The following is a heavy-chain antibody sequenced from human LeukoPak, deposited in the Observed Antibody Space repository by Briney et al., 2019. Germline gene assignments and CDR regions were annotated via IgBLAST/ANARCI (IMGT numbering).Heavy chain of an antibody. J-gene: IGHJ3*02. D-gene: IGHD5-12*01. CDR1: GGSMSSGSSY. CDR3: ARTRGYSGYVDAFDI. V-gene: IGHV4-39*01. CDR2: IYYSGST. Sequence: SETLSLTCTVSGGSMSSGSSYWGWIRQPPGKGLEWIGTIYYSGSTYYNPSLKSRVTISADMSKNQFSLKLSSVTAADTAVYYCARTRGYSGYVDAFDIWGQGTMVTVFS.